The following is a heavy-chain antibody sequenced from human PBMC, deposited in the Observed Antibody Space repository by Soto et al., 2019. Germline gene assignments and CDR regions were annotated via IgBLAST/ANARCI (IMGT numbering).Heavy chain of an antibody. CDR1: GGSISSYY. Sequence: SETLSLTCTVSGGSISSYYWICIRQPPGKGLEWIGYIYYSGSTNYNPSLKSRVTISVDTSKNQFSLKLSSVTAADTAVYYCATRYGGTFDYWGQGMLVTVSS. CDR3: ATRYGGTFDY. D-gene: IGHD2-15*01. CDR2: IYYSGST. V-gene: IGHV4-59*08. J-gene: IGHJ4*02.